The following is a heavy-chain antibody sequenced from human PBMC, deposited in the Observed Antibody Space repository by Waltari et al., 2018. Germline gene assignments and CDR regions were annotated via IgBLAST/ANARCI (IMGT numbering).Heavy chain of an antibody. CDR3: ASPYYYDSSGYYSGAFDI. CDR1: GSTFTSYA. V-gene: IGHV1-3*01. D-gene: IGHD3-22*01. Sequence: QVQLVQSGAEVKKPGASVKVSCKASGSTFTSYAMHWVHQAPGQRLEWMGWINAANGNTKYSQECQGRITITRDTSASTAYMELSSLRSEDTAVYYCASPYYYDSSGYYSGAFDIWGQGTMVTVSS. CDR2: INAANGNT. J-gene: IGHJ3*02.